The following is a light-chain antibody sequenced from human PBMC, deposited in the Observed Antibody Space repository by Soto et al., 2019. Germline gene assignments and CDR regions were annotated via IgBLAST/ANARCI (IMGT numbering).Light chain of an antibody. CDR3: QQYSSLWT. CDR1: QSVDSN. J-gene: IGKJ1*01. CDR2: GAS. V-gene: IGKV3-20*01. Sequence: IVVMQSRGTLSVNTGERATLSCRASQSVDSNLAWYQQKPGQAPRLLIYGASSRATGIPDRFSGSGSGTDFTLSISRLEPEEFAVYYCQQYSSLWTFGQGTKVDVK.